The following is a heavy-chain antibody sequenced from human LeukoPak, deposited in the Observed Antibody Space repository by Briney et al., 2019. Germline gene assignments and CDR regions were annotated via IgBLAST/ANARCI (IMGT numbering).Heavy chain of an antibody. CDR3: ARGGPLVVVDY. J-gene: IGHJ4*02. V-gene: IGHV4-59*01. D-gene: IGHD2-15*01. CDR2: IYYSGST. Sequence: PSETLSLTCTVSGGSISSYYWSWIRQPPGRGLEWIGYIYYSGSTNYNPSLKSRVTISVDTSKNQFSLKLSSVTAADTAVYYCARGGPLVVVDYWGQGTLVTVSS. CDR1: GGSISSYY.